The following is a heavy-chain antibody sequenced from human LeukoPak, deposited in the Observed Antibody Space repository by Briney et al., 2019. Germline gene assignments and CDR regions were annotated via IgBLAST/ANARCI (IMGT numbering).Heavy chain of an antibody. CDR2: ISYDGSNK. V-gene: IGHV3-30*18. Sequence: GGSLRLSCAASGFTFSSYGMHWVRQAPSKGLEWVAVISYDGSNKYYADSVKGRFTISRDNSKNTLYLQMNSLRAEDTAVYYCAKSRKQWLAGSHFDYWGQGTLVTVSS. J-gene: IGHJ4*02. CDR1: GFTFSSYG. CDR3: AKSRKQWLAGSHFDY. D-gene: IGHD6-19*01.